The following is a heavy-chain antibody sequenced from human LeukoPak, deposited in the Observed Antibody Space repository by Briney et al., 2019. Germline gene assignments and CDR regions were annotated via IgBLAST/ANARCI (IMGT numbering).Heavy chain of an antibody. CDR2: IWYDGSNK. V-gene: IGHV3-33*01. D-gene: IGHD1-26*01. Sequence: QPGRSLRLSCAASGFTFSSYGMHWVRQAPGKGLEWVAVIWYDGSNKNYADSVKGRFTISRDNSKNTLYLQMNSLRAEDTAVYYCARGEDYFDYWGQGTLDTVSS. CDR3: ARGEDYFDY. J-gene: IGHJ4*02. CDR1: GFTFSSYG.